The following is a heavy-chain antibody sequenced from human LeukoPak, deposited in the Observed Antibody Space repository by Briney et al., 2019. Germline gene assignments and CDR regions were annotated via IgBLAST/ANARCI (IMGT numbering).Heavy chain of an antibody. CDR2: SNTDGSST. CDR3: ARDRKAFNWFDS. D-gene: IGHD1-14*01. Sequence: GGSLRLSCTASGFTFNSYWMHWVRQAPGKGLVRVSRSNTDGSSTSYADSVKGRFTISRDNAKNKLYLQMNSLRAEDTAVYYCARDRKAFNWFDSWGQGTLVTVSS. V-gene: IGHV3-74*01. J-gene: IGHJ5*01. CDR1: GFTFNSYW.